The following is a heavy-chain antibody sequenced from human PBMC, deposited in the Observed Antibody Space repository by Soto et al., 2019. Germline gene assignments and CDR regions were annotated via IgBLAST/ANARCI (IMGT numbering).Heavy chain of an antibody. CDR3: ARDDEGGSDCDLGY. CDR2: ISDDGNNK. CDR1: GFTFSRYT. Sequence: QVQLVESGGGVVQPGRSLRLSCAASGFTFSRYTMHWVRQAPGKGLEWMAFISDDGNNKYYADSVKGQFTISRDNSKNTLYLKMNRLRTEDTAVYYCARDDEGGSDCDLGYWGQGTLVTVSS. D-gene: IGHD3-10*01. V-gene: IGHV3-30-3*01. J-gene: IGHJ4*02.